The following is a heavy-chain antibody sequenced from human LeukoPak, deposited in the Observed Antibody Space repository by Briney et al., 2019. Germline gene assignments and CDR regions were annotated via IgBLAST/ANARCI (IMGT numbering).Heavy chain of an antibody. CDR3: ARLYGGAPGGAFDI. CDR2: IYYSGST. D-gene: IGHD4-23*01. CDR1: GGSISSSSYY. J-gene: IGHJ3*02. V-gene: IGHV4-39*07. Sequence: PSETLSLTCTVSGGSISSSSYYWGWIRQPPGKGLEWIGSIYYSGSTYYNPSLKSRVTISVDTSKNQFSLKLSSVTAADTAVYYCARLYGGAPGGAFDIWGQGTMVTVSS.